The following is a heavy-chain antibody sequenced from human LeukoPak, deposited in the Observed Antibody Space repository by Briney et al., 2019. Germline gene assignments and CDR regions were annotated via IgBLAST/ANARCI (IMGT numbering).Heavy chain of an antibody. CDR2: VSYDGDNK. D-gene: IGHD2-21*02. CDR3: AKDGCAGACFDY. J-gene: IGHJ4*02. V-gene: IGHV3-30*18. Sequence: PGGSLRLSCETSGFTFSGYALHWVRQAPGKGLEWVAVVSYDGDNKYYADSAKGRFTISRDDSTNTLYLQMSSLRPEDTATYYCAKDGCAGACFDYWGPGTLVAVSS. CDR1: GFTFSGYA.